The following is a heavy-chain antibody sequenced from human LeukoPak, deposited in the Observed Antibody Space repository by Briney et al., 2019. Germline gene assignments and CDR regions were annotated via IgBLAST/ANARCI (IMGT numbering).Heavy chain of an antibody. V-gene: IGHV1-69*02. CDR3: ARSTDYEATFDY. D-gene: IGHD4-17*01. CDR1: GYTLTELS. J-gene: IGHJ4*02. Sequence: SVKVSCKVSGYTLTELSMHWVRQAPGKGLEWMGRIIPILGIANYAQKFQGRVTITADKSTSTAYMEVSSLRSEDTAVYYCARSTDYEATFDYWGQGTLVTVSS. CDR2: IIPILGIA.